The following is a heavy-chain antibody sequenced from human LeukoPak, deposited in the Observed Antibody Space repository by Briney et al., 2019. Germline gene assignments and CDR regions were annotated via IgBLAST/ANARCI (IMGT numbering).Heavy chain of an antibody. D-gene: IGHD2-8*02. V-gene: IGHV3-53*01. J-gene: IGHJ4*02. CDR3: GTSRPRTSGFDY. CDR1: GFTVSSNY. CDR2: IYNDGGT. Sequence: SGGSLRLSCAASGFTVSSNYMNWVRQAPGKGLEWVSVIYNDGGTYYADSVKGRFTISRDNSKNTLYLQMNSLRAEDTAVYYCGTSRPRTSGFDYWGQGTLVTVSS.